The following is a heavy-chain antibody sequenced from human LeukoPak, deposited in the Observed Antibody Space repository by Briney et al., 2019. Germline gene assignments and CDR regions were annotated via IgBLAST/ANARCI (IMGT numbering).Heavy chain of an antibody. V-gene: IGHV4-39*02. CDR2: IYYSWST. D-gene: IGHD6-13*01. CDR1: GGYISSSSYY. J-gene: IGHJ4*02. Sequence: SETPSLTCTVSGGYISSSSYYWGWIHQPPGTGLEWIGSIYYSWSTYYNPSLKSRVTISADTSKNHFSLKLSSVTAADTAVYYCARDGAAAGTEFDYWGQGTLVTVSS. CDR3: ARDGAAAGTEFDY.